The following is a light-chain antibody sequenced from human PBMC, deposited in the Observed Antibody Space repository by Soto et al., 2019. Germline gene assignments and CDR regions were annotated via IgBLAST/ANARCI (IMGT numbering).Light chain of an antibody. V-gene: IGLV2-14*03. Sequence: QCVLTQPASVSGSPGQSITISCTGTSSDVGGYNYVSWYQQHPGKAPKLMIYYVSHRPSGVSNRFSGSKSGNTASLTISGLQAEDEADYYCSSYTSINSYVFGTGTKVTVL. CDR2: YVS. CDR3: SSYTSINSYV. J-gene: IGLJ1*01. CDR1: SSDVGGYNY.